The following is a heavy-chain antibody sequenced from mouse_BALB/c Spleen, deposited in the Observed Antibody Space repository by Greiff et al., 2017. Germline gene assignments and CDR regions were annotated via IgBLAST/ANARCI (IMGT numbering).Heavy chain of an antibody. Sequence: VQLKESGPGLVKPSQSLSLTCSVTGYSITSGYYWNWIRQFPGNKLEWMGYISYDGSNNYNPSLKNRISITRDTSKNQFFLKLNSVTTEDTAMYYCARGYGYGGYAMDYWGQGTSVTVSS. CDR1: GYSITSGYY. D-gene: IGHD1-2*01. CDR3: ARGYGYGGYAMDY. CDR2: ISYDGSN. J-gene: IGHJ4*01. V-gene: IGHV3-6*01.